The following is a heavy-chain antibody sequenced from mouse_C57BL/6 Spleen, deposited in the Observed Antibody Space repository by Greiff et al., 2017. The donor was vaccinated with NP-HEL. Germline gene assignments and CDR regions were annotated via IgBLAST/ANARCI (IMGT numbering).Heavy chain of an antibody. CDR1: GYAFSSYW. V-gene: IGHV1-80*01. CDR3: ARSPFYDGYPPYAMDY. D-gene: IGHD2-3*01. Sequence: VQLQESGAELVKPGASVKISCKASGYAFSSYWMNWVKQRPGKGLEWIGQIYPGDGDTNYNGKFKGKATLTADKSSSTAYMQLSSLTSEDSAVYFCARSPFYDGYPPYAMDYWGQGTSVTVSS. CDR2: IYPGDGDT. J-gene: IGHJ4*01.